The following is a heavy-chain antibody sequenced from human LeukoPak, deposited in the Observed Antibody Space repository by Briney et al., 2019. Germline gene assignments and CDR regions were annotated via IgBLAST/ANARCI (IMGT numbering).Heavy chain of an antibody. V-gene: IGHV1-24*01. CDR1: GYTLTELS. CDR3: ATPIGLGRYYQH. Sequence: GASVKVSCKVSGYTLTELSMHWVRQAPGKGLGWMGGFDPEDGETIYAQKFQGRVTMTEDTSTDTAYMELSSLRSEDTAVYYCATPIGLGRYYQHWGQGTLVTASS. CDR2: FDPEDGET. D-gene: IGHD2-15*01. J-gene: IGHJ4*02.